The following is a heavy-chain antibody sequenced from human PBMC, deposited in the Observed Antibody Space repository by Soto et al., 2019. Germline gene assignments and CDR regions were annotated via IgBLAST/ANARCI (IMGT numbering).Heavy chain of an antibody. CDR2: IWYDGSNK. V-gene: IGHV3-33*01. Sequence: GGSLRLSCAASGFTFSSYGMHWVRQAPGKGLEWVAVIWYDGSNKYYADSVKGRFTISRDNSKNTLYLQMNSLRAEDTAVYYCARANYFDWLLAFDYWGQGTLVTVSS. CDR3: ARANYFDWLLAFDY. J-gene: IGHJ4*02. CDR1: GFTFSSYG. D-gene: IGHD3-9*01.